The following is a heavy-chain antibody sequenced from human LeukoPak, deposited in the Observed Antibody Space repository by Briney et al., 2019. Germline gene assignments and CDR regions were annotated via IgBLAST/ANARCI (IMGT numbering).Heavy chain of an antibody. CDR2: TNTNTGNP. D-gene: IGHD6-13*01. Sequence: ASVKVSCKASGYSFSSYNMNWVRQAPGQGLEWMGWTNTNTGNPRYAQGFTGRFVFSLDTSVSTAYLQISSLKAEDTAVYYCARVGYPVYYYYMDVWGKGTTVTVSS. J-gene: IGHJ6*03. CDR1: GYSFSSYN. CDR3: ARVGYPVYYYYMDV. V-gene: IGHV7-4-1*02.